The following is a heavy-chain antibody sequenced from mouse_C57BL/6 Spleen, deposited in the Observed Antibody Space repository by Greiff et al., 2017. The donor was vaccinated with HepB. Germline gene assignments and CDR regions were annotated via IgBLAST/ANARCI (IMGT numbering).Heavy chain of an antibody. J-gene: IGHJ3*01. CDR1: GYAFTNYL. CDR2: INPGSGGT. D-gene: IGHD2-3*01. Sequence: VKLMESGAELVRPGTSVKVSCKASGYAFTNYLIEWVKQRPGQGLEWIGVINPGSGGTNYNEKFKGKATLTADKSSSTAYMQLSSLTSEDSAVYFCAKNDGYYGGCAYWGQGTLVTVSA. V-gene: IGHV1-54*01. CDR3: AKNDGYYGGCAY.